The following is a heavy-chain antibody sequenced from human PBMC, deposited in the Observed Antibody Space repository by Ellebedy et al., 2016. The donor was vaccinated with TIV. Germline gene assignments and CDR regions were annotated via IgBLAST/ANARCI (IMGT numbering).Heavy chain of an antibody. Sequence: GESLKISCAVSGFTFSSYWMHWVRQAPGKGLVWVSRINRDGTTTDYAGSVEGRVTISRDNAKNTVYLHMNSLRADDTAVYYCARGGFDAYYLDYWGQGILVTVSS. CDR2: INRDGTTT. J-gene: IGHJ4*02. CDR3: ARGGFDAYYLDY. V-gene: IGHV3-74*01. CDR1: GFTFSSYW.